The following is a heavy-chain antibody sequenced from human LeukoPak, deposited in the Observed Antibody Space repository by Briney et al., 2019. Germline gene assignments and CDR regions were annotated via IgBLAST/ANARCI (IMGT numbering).Heavy chain of an antibody. D-gene: IGHD2-2*01. CDR2: INPNSGGT. CDR3: ASRYCSSTSCVYFDY. Sequence: ASVKVSCKASGYTFTGYYMHWVRQAPGQGLEWMGWINPNSGGTNYAQKFQGRVTMTRDTSISTAYMELSRLRSDDTAVYYCASRYCSSTSCVYFDYWGRGTLVTVSS. V-gene: IGHV1-2*02. J-gene: IGHJ4*02. CDR1: GYTFTGYY.